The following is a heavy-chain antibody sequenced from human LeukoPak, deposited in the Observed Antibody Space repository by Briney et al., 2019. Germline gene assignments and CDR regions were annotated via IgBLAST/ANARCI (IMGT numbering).Heavy chain of an antibody. CDR3: ARGSSLIDY. CDR2: ISPYIANT. J-gene: IGHJ4*02. CDR1: GYTFTSYA. Sequence: ASVKVSFKASGYTFTSYAISWVRQAPGQGLEWMGWISPYIANTNSAQKLQGRVTMTTDTSTGTAYMELRSLRSDDTAVYYCARGSSLIDYWGQGTQVTVSS. V-gene: IGHV1-18*01. D-gene: IGHD3-10*01.